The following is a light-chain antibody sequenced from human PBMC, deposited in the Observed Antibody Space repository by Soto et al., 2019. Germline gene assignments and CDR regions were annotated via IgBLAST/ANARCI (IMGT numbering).Light chain of an antibody. V-gene: IGKV1-5*01. Sequence: DIQMTQSPSTLSASVGDRVTITCRASQSISSWFAWYQQKPGKAPKLLIYDASSLESGVPSRFSGSGSGTEFTLTISSLQPDDFATYYCQQYNSYSLWTFGQGTK. CDR3: QQYNSYSLWT. J-gene: IGKJ1*01. CDR1: QSISSW. CDR2: DAS.